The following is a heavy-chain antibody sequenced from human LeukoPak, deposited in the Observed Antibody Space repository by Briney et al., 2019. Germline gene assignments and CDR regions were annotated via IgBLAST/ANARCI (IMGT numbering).Heavy chain of an antibody. D-gene: IGHD3-16*02. Sequence: ASVKVSCKASGYTFTGYYMHWVRQAPGQGLEWMGWINPNSGGTNYAQKFQGRVTMTRDTSISTAYMKLSRLRSDDTAVYYCARDHDYVWGSYRYLFDYWGQGTLVTVSS. CDR3: ARDHDYVWGSYRYLFDY. CDR1: GYTFTGYY. CDR2: INPNSGGT. J-gene: IGHJ4*02. V-gene: IGHV1-2*02.